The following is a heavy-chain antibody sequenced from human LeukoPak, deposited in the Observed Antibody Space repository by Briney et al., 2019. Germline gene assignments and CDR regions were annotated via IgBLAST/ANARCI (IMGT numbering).Heavy chain of an antibody. CDR2: FDPEDGET. D-gene: IGHD3-10*01. J-gene: IGHJ4*02. CDR3: ATASFTYYYGSGSYYEY. V-gene: IGHV1-24*01. Sequence: ASVKVSCKVSGYTLTELPMYWVRQAPGKGLEWMGGFDPEDGETIYAQKFQGRVTMTEGTSTDTAYMELSSLRSEDTAVYYCATASFTYYYGSGSYYEYWGQGTLVTVSS. CDR1: GYTLTELP.